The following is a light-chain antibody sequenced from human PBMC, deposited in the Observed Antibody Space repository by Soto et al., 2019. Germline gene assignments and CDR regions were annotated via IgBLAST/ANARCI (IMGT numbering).Light chain of an antibody. CDR1: QSVSSSY. J-gene: IGKJ2*01. V-gene: IGKV3-20*01. Sequence: EIVLTQSPGTLSLSPGERATLSCRASQSVSSSYLAWYQQKPGQAPRLLIYGASSRATGIPDRFSGSASGTDFTLTISRLEPEDFAVYYCQQYGSSSYTFGQGTKLESK. CDR3: QQYGSSSYT. CDR2: GAS.